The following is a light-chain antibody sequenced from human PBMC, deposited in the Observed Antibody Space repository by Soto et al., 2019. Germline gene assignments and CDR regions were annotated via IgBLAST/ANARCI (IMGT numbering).Light chain of an antibody. CDR3: MQALQTPR. Sequence: DIVMTQSPLSLPVTPGEPASISCRSSQSLLHSNGYNYLDWYLQKPGQSPQLLIYLCSNRASGVPDRFSGSGSGTYFTLKSSRVDAEDVGVYYCMQALQTPRFGQGTKLEIK. V-gene: IGKV2-28*01. CDR2: LCS. CDR1: QSLLHSNGYNY. J-gene: IGKJ2*03.